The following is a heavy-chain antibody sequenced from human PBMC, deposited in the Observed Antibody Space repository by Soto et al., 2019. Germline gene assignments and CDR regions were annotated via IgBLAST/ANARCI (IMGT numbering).Heavy chain of an antibody. CDR1: GYNFTNFD. Sequence: ASVKVSCKTSGYNFTNFDINWVRQAPGRGLVWMGWMNPSSGETGSAQNFQGRVTMTRDISTRTFFMQLTSLRSEDTAIYYCARLAEYCNGIKCYSNFDFWGRGTQVTVSS. J-gene: IGHJ4*01. CDR3: ARLAEYCNGIKCYSNFDF. D-gene: IGHD2-15*01. V-gene: IGHV1-8*01. CDR2: MNPSSGET.